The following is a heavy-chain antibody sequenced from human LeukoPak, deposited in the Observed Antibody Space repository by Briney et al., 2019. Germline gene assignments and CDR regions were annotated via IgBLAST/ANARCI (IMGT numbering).Heavy chain of an antibody. D-gene: IGHD4-23*01. J-gene: IGHJ4*02. CDR1: GFTFSNYA. Sequence: GGSLRLSCAASGFTFSNYAMGRVRQAPGEGLEWVSAISDSGRSTYYADSVKGRFTISRDNSKSAVYLQMNSLRAEDTAIYYCARDAPGNSHTLDYWGQGTLVTVSS. CDR3: ARDAPGNSHTLDY. CDR2: ISDSGRST. V-gene: IGHV3-23*01.